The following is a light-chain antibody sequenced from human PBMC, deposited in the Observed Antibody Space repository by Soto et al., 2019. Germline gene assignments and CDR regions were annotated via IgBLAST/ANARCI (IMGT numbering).Light chain of an antibody. CDR3: QQTHSIPPT. J-gene: IGKJ2*01. CDR2: AAS. Sequence: DIQMTQPPSSLSASVGDRVTVTCRTSHIVDTSLNWYQQKPGKAPKLLIYAASSVQSGVPARLSGSGSATFFTLTIHNLQPDDFATYFCQQTHSIPPTFGPGTKVDIK. CDR1: HIVDTS. V-gene: IGKV1-39*01.